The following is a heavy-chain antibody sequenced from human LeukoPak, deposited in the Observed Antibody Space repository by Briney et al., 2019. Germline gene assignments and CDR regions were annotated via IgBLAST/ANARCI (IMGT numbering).Heavy chain of an antibody. CDR1: GFSFSTKW. Sequence: GSRTLSCAASGFSFSTKWMHWVRQVPGKGLLWVSRISGDGSSTLYADSVKGRFTISRDNAKNTLYLQMNSLRAEDTAVYYCARGWGYCGGDCYPPFDYWGQGPLVTVTS. V-gene: IGHV3-74*03. D-gene: IGHD2-21*02. CDR2: ISGDGSST. J-gene: IGHJ4*02. CDR3: ARGWGYCGGDCYPPFDY.